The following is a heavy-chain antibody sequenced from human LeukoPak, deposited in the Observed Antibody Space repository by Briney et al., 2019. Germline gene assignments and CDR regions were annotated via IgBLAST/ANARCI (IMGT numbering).Heavy chain of an antibody. D-gene: IGHD5-18*01. J-gene: IGHJ4*02. Sequence: ASVKVSCKASGYTFTGYYMHWVRQAPGQGLEWMGRTNPNSGGTNYAQKFQGRVTMTRDTSISTAYMELSRLRSDDTAVYYCARSADSYGYGLDYWGQGTLVTVSS. CDR3: ARSADSYGYGLDY. V-gene: IGHV1-2*06. CDR1: GYTFTGYY. CDR2: TNPNSGGT.